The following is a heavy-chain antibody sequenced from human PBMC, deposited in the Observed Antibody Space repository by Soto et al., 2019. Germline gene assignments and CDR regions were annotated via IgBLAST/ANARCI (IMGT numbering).Heavy chain of an antibody. CDR2: IDPRDSYV. J-gene: IGHJ5*02. Sequence: PGESLKISCTGFGYTFTTFWISWVRQMPGKGLEWMGSIDPRDSYVIYSPSFQGHVTISLDKSISTAYLQWGSLKASDTAMYYCARLFCSTTTCDSWFDPWGQGTLVTVSS. CDR1: GYTFTTFW. D-gene: IGHD2-2*01. CDR3: ARLFCSTTTCDSWFDP. V-gene: IGHV5-10-1*01.